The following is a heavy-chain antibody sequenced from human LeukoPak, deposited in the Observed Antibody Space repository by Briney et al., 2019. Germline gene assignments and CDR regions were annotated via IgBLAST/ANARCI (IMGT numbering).Heavy chain of an antibody. V-gene: IGHV1-3*04. Sequence: ALVKVSCKASGYSFSNFVVHWVRQAPGQRLEWMGWIHTESGTTKYSERFQGRVTITRDTTATTAYLDLGSLTSEDTAVYYCSRSSNPAEHGLDYWGQGTLVTVSS. J-gene: IGHJ4*02. CDR1: GYSFSNFV. CDR3: SRSSNPAEHGLDY. CDR2: IHTESGTT. D-gene: IGHD2-8*01.